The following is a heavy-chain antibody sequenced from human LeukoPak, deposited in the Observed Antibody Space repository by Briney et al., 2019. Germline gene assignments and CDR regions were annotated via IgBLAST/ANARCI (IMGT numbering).Heavy chain of an antibody. Sequence: EGSLRLSCAASGFTFSNYAVSWVRQAPGKGLEWVSTISGSGGITYYADSVKGRFTISRDTSKNTLYLQMNSLRAEDTAVYYCAKASRSGVAATASGWYFDLWGRGTLVTVSS. CDR2: ISGSGGIT. CDR1: GFTFSNYA. D-gene: IGHD6-13*01. V-gene: IGHV3-23*01. CDR3: AKASRSGVAATASGWYFDL. J-gene: IGHJ2*01.